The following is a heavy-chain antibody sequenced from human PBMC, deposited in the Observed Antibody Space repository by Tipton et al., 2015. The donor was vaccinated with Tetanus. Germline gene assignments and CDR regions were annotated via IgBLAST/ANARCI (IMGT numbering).Heavy chain of an antibody. D-gene: IGHD5-18*01. Sequence: SLRLSCAASGFPFTTYGMTWVRLAPGKGLEWVAVITGSGVGTYYSDSVKGRFTSSRDNSKNIHYLEMSSLRAEDTAVHYCARWLEGSIAELDYWGQGTLVAVSS. CDR2: ITGSGVGT. J-gene: IGHJ4*02. CDR1: GFPFTTYG. CDR3: ARWLEGSIAELDY. V-gene: IGHV3-23*01.